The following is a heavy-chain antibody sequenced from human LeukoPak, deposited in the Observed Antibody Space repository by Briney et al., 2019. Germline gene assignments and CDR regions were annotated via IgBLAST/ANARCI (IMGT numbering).Heavy chain of an antibody. V-gene: IGHV3-23*01. CDR3: AKFIFYSGSEGYGDR. Sequence: PGGSLRLSWVASKFTFSSYAMSWVRQAPGKGLEWVAAISGGSGSKYYADPVKGRFTISRDNSKNTLYLQMHSLSPEDTAVYYCAKFIFYSGSEGYGDRWGQGTLVTVSS. CDR1: KFTFSSYA. CDR2: ISGGSGSK. D-gene: IGHD3-22*01. J-gene: IGHJ5*02.